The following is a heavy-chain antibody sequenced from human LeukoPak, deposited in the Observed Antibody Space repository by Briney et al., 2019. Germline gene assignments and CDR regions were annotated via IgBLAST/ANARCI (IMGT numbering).Heavy chain of an antibody. CDR3: ARTMVRGVRPFDC. V-gene: IGHV1-2*02. D-gene: IGHD3-10*01. Sequence: VASVKVSCKASGYTFTGYYMHWVRQAPGQGLEWMGWINLNGGGTNYAQQFQGRVTMTRDTSITTAYMELSSLRSDDTAVYYCARTMVRGVRPFDCWGQGTLVTVSS. CDR2: INLNGGGT. J-gene: IGHJ4*02. CDR1: GYTFTGYY.